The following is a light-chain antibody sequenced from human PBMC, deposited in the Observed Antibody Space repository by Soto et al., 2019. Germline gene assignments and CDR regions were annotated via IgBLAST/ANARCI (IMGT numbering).Light chain of an antibody. CDR3: GTWDSSLSAVV. CDR2: DND. Sequence: QSVLTQPPSVSSAPGQKVTISCSGSNSNIENNYVSSYQQLPGTTPRLLIYDNDKRPSGIPDRFSGSKSGTSATLGITGLQTGDESDYYCGTWDSSLSAVVFGGGTKLTVL. CDR1: NSNIENNY. V-gene: IGLV1-51*01. J-gene: IGLJ2*01.